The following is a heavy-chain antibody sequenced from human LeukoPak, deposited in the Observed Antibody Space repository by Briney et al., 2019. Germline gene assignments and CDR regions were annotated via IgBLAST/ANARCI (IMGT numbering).Heavy chain of an antibody. CDR2: ISAYNGNT. CDR1: GYTFTSYG. CDR3: ARDREPIVVVPAAYYYGMDV. V-gene: IGHV1-18*04. Sequence: GASVKVSCKASGYTFTSYGISWVRQAPGQGLEWMGWISAYNGNTNYAQKLQGRVTMTTDTSTSTAYMELRSLRSDDTAVYYSARDREPIVVVPAAYYYGMDVWGKGTTVTVSS. D-gene: IGHD2-2*01. J-gene: IGHJ6*04.